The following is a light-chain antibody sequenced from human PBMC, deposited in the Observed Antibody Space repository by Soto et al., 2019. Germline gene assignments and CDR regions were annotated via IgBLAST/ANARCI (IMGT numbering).Light chain of an antibody. CDR3: TSWTTSTTMI. J-gene: IGLJ2*01. V-gene: IGLV2-14*03. Sequence: QSVLTQPASVSGSPGQSITISCTGTSSDIGAYNFVSWYQQHPCKAPKLMLYAVNIRPSGVSNRFSGSKSGNTASLTISGLQAEDEADYYCTSWTTSTTMIFGGGTNVTVL. CDR1: SSDIGAYNF. CDR2: AVN.